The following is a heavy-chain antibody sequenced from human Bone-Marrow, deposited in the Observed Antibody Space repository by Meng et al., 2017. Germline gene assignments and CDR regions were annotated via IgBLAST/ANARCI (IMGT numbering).Heavy chain of an antibody. CDR1: GGTFSSYA. D-gene: IGHD6-19*01. Sequence: VQLVESGAGGKKPGSSVEVSCKASGGTFSSYAISWVRQAPGQGLEWMGGIIPIFGTANYAQKFQGRVTITTDESTSTAYMELSSLRSEDTAVYYCAGKTYSSGWGEYFQHWGQGTLVTVSS. J-gene: IGHJ1*01. CDR3: AGKTYSSGWGEYFQH. V-gene: IGHV1-69*05. CDR2: IIPIFGTA.